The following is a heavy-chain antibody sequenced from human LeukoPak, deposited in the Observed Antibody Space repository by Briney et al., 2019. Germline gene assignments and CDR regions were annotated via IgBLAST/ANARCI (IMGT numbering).Heavy chain of an antibody. V-gene: IGHV3-53*01. Sequence: GGSLRLSCAASGFTVSSNYMSWVRQAPGKGLEWVSVIYSGGSTYYADSVKGRFTFSRDNSKNTLYLQMNSLRAEDTAVYYCARTSSGSYLYWGQGTLVTVSS. CDR2: IYSGGST. CDR3: ARTSSGSYLY. CDR1: GFTVSSNY. J-gene: IGHJ4*02. D-gene: IGHD1-26*01.